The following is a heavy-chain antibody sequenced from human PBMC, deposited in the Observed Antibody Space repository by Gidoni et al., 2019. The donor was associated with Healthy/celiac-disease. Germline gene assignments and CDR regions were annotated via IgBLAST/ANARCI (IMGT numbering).Heavy chain of an antibody. CDR3: AKFRGYDYVWGRYFDY. V-gene: IGHV3-23*01. CDR2: ISGSGGST. J-gene: IGHJ4*02. Sequence: EVRLLESGGGLVQPGGSLRLSCAASGFTFSSYAMSWVRQAPGKGLEWVSAISGSGGSTYYADSVKGRFTISRDNSKNTLYLQMNSLRAEDTAVYYCAKFRGYDYVWGRYFDYWGQGTLVTVSS. CDR1: GFTFSSYA. D-gene: IGHD3-16*01.